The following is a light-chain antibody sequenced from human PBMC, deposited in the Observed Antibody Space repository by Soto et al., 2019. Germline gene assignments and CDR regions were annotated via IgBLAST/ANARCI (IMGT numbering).Light chain of an antibody. Sequence: EVVMTQSPATLSVSPGERATLCCSASQSVSRKLACYQQTRGQAPRLLIYGASTRATGVPARFSGSGSGTEFTLTISNLQSEDFAVYHCQQYDKWPRTFGQGTKVDI. V-gene: IGKV3-15*01. CDR3: QQYDKWPRT. CDR2: GAS. CDR1: QSVSRK. J-gene: IGKJ1*01.